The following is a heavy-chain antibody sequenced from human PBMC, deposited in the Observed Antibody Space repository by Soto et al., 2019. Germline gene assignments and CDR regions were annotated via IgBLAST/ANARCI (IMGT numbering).Heavy chain of an antibody. D-gene: IGHD1-1*01. CDR3: AKIGQIGNWFFDY. CDR2: ISSGGDLT. Sequence: EVQLLESGGDLVQPGGSLRVSCAASGFMFSSHGRSWVRQAPGKGLEWVSSISSGGDLTYYADSVKGRFTVSRDNLKNTLSLQMDSLRAEDTATYYCAKIGQIGNWFFDYCGQGTLVTVSS. CDR1: GFMFSSHG. J-gene: IGHJ4*02. V-gene: IGHV3-23*01.